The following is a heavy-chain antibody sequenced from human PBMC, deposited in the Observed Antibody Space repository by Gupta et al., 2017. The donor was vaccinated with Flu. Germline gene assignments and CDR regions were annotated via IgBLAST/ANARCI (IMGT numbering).Heavy chain of an antibody. Sequence: VREAPGDGLVWVSRINSDGNTTTYADSVKGRFTISRYNANSTLYLQMNSLRAEDTAVYFCARLYGGNTPFDYWGQGTLVIVSS. CDR3: ARLYGGNTPFDY. CDR2: INSDGNTT. D-gene: IGHD2-15*01. V-gene: IGHV3-74*01. J-gene: IGHJ4*02.